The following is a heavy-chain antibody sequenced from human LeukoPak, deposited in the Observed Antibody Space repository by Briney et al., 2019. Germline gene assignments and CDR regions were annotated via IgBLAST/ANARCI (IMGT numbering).Heavy chain of an antibody. CDR1: GFTFSNNW. CDR2: IKQDGSEK. V-gene: IGHV3-7*01. J-gene: IGHJ4*02. CDR3: ARLVATSAFEI. D-gene: IGHD5-12*01. Sequence: LSGGSLRLSCAASGFTFSNNWMSWVRQGPGKGLEWVANIKQDGSEKHYVDSVKGRFSISRDNAKNSLYLQMNGLRAEDTAVYYCARLVATSAFEIWGQGTLVTVSS.